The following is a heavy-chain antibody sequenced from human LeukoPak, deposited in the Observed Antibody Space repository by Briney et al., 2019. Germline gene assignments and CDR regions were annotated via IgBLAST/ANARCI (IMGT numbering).Heavy chain of an antibody. CDR3: ARAPLRYYDYVWGSYPNY. Sequence: PGRSLRLSCAASGFTFSSYSMHWVRQAPGKGLEWVAVISYDGSNKYYADSVKGRFTISRDNSKNTLYLQMNSLRAEDTAVYYCARAPLRYYDYVWGSYPNYWGQGTLVTVYS. CDR1: GFTFSSYS. D-gene: IGHD3-16*02. V-gene: IGHV3-30*04. J-gene: IGHJ4*02. CDR2: ISYDGSNK.